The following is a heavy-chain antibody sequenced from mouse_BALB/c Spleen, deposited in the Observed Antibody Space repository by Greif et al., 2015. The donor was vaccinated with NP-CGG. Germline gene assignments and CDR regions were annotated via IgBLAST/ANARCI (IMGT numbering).Heavy chain of an antibody. Sequence: VKLMESGPGLVAPSQSLSITCTVSGFSLTSYGVHWVRQPPGKGLEWLGVIWAGGSTNYNSALMSRLSISKDNSKSQVFLKMNSLQTDDTAMYYCARDTPIYYDSFNYWGQGTTLTVSS. D-gene: IGHD2-4*01. CDR1: GFSLTSYG. J-gene: IGHJ2*01. CDR3: ARDTPIYYDSFNY. V-gene: IGHV2-9*02. CDR2: IWAGGST.